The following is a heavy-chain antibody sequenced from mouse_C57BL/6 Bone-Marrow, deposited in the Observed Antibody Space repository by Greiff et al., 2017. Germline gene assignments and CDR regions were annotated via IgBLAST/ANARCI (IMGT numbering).Heavy chain of an antibody. CDR2: IHPNSGST. J-gene: IGHJ4*01. CDR3: AREVALRVTTDYYAMDY. Sequence: VQLQQPGAELVKPGASVKLSCKASGYTFTSYWMHWVKQRPGQGLEWIGMIHPNSGSTNYHEKFKSKATLTVDKSSSTAYMQLSSLTSEDSAVYYCAREVALRVTTDYYAMDYWGQGTSVTGSS. CDR1: GYTFTSYW. V-gene: IGHV1-64*01. D-gene: IGHD2-2*01.